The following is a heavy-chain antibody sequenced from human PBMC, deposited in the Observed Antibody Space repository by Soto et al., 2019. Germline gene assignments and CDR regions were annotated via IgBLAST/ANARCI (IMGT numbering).Heavy chain of an antibody. D-gene: IGHD3-10*01. Sequence: EVPLVESGGGLVQPGGSLRLSCAASGFTFNTYWMTWVRQAPGKGLEWVANIKQDGSETYYVDSVKGRFTISRDNAQNSLSLQMNSLRAEDTAVYYCARDPPYGSGTSQNYGMDVWGQGTTVTVSS. CDR3: ARDPPYGSGTSQNYGMDV. CDR2: IKQDGSET. J-gene: IGHJ6*02. CDR1: GFTFNTYW. V-gene: IGHV3-7*04.